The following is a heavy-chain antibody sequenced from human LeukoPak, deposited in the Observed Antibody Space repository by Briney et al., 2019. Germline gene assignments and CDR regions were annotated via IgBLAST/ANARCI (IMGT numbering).Heavy chain of an antibody. V-gene: IGHV4-59*01. D-gene: IGHD3-10*01. Sequence: SETLSLTCTVSGASINNYYWSWIRQPPGKGLEWIGYIYYSGSTDYNPSLKSRFTISVDTSKNQFSLKVSSVTAADTAVYYCARGTMVRGVLMDYWGQGTLVTVSS. CDR3: ARGTMVRGVLMDY. J-gene: IGHJ4*02. CDR2: IYYSGST. CDR1: GASINNYY.